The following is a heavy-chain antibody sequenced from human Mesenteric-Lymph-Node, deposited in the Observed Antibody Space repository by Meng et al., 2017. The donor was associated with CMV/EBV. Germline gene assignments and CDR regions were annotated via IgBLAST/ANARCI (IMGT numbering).Heavy chain of an antibody. J-gene: IGHJ3*02. CDR2: IDPSGSSM. CDR3: AREHFTGSGCALNI. D-gene: IGHD3-10*01. V-gene: IGHV3-11*01. Sequence: GESLKISCAASGFTFTDYYMIWIRQAPGEGLEWVSYIDPSGSSMNYADSVKGRFTISRDSAKNSLYLQMNSLRVDDTAMYYCAREHFTGSGCALNIWGQGTMVTVSS. CDR1: GFTFTDYY.